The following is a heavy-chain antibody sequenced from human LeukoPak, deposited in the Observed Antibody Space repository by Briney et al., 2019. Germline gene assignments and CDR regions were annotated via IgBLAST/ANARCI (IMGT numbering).Heavy chain of an antibody. V-gene: IGHV4-39*07. Sequence: SETLSLTCTVSGGSISSSSYYWGWIRQPPGKGLEWIGSIYYSGSTYYNPSLKSRVTISVDTSKNQFSLKLSSVTAADTAVYYCARDQRGLYSSSWYENWFDPWGQGTLVTVSS. J-gene: IGHJ5*02. CDR3: ARDQRGLYSSSWYENWFDP. CDR2: IYYSGST. CDR1: GGSISSSSYY. D-gene: IGHD6-13*01.